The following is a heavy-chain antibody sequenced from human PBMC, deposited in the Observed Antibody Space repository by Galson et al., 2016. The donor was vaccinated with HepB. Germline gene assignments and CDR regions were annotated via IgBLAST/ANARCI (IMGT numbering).Heavy chain of an antibody. J-gene: IGHJ4*02. Sequence: SVKVSCKASGGTFSRDAVTWVRQAQGQGLEWIGGIVPLVQTTNYAQNFQGRVTFTADESTSTAYMELRGLKFEDTAVYYCATEYAVGWYFDHWGQGTLVTVSS. CDR1: GGTFSRDA. CDR3: ATEYAVGWYFDH. CDR2: IVPLVQTT. V-gene: IGHV1-69*13. D-gene: IGHD2-2*01.